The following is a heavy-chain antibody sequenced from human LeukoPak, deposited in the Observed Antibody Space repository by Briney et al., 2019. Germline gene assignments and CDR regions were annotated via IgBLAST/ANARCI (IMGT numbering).Heavy chain of an antibody. Sequence: PSETLSLTCTVSGGSINSNYWGWIRQPPGRGLEWIGYIYYSGSTNYNPSLKSRLTISVDTSKNQFSLKLSSVTAADTAVYYCARLIFDCSGGSCYFYLDYWGQGTLVTASS. CDR1: GGSINSNY. J-gene: IGHJ4*02. D-gene: IGHD2-15*01. V-gene: IGHV4-59*08. CDR3: ARLIFDCSGGSCYFYLDY. CDR2: IYYSGST.